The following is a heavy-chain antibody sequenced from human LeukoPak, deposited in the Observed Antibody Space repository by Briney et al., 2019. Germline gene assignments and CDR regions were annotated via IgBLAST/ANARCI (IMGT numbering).Heavy chain of an antibody. J-gene: IGHJ4*02. D-gene: IGHD4-23*01. CDR1: GYTFTSYG. Sequence: ASVKVSCKASGYTFTSYGISWVRQAPGQGLEWMGWISAYNGNTNYAQKLQGRVTMTTDTSTSTAYMELRSLRSDDTAVYYCARGGTTTVVTTSFDYWGQGTLVAVSS. V-gene: IGHV1-18*01. CDR2: ISAYNGNT. CDR3: ARGGTTTVVTTSFDY.